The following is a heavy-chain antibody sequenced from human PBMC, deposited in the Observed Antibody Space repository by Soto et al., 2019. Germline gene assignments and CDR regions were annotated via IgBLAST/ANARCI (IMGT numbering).Heavy chain of an antibody. Sequence: PGGSLRLSCAASGFTFSSYAMSWVRQAPGKGLEWVSAISGSGGSTYYADSVKGRFTISRDNSKNTLYLQMNSLRAEDTAVYYCVRPHDYGDYSRPSPYYYYGMDVWGQGTTVTVSS. D-gene: IGHD4-17*01. V-gene: IGHV3-23*01. CDR2: ISGSGGST. CDR3: VRPHDYGDYSRPSPYYYYGMDV. J-gene: IGHJ6*02. CDR1: GFTFSSYA.